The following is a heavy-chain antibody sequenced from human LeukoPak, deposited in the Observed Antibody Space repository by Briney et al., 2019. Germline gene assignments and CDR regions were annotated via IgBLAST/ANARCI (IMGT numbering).Heavy chain of an antibody. CDR3: ICYSGLDAFDI. Sequence: XYXXGXIRXXPGRGLEWIGYIYYSGSTYYNPSLKSRVTISVDTSKNQFSLKLSSLTAADTAGYYCICYSGLDAFDIWGQGTMVTVSS. V-gene: IGHV4-30-4*01. CDR1: XYX. D-gene: IGHD2-15*01. J-gene: IGHJ3*02. CDR2: IYYSGST.